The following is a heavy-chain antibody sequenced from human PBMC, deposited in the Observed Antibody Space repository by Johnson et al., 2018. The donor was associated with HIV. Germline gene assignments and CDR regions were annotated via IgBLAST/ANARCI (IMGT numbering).Heavy chain of an antibody. J-gene: IGHJ3*02. V-gene: IGHV3-7*01. D-gene: IGHD6-19*01. CDR3: ASEGLAGNAFDI. CDR2: INQEGSEK. CDR1: GFTFSSYW. Sequence: VQLVESGGGLVQPGGSLRLSCAASGFTFSSYWMNWVRQAPGKGLEWVANINQEGSEKHYVDSVKGRFTISRDNAKNSLYLQMNSLRAEDTAVYYCASEGLAGNAFDIWGQGTMVTVSS.